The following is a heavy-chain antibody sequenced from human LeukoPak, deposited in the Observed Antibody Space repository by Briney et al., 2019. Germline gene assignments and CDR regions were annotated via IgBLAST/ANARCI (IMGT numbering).Heavy chain of an antibody. CDR3: ARTSRHFYGSGTNLTPWPAGMDV. CDR1: GGPKSGFF. J-gene: IGHJ6*02. D-gene: IGHD3-10*01. Sequence: SETLSLTCTVSGGPKSGFFWSWIRQPPGRELDWIWSIYYRWCSTKYNPTPKKRVTLPRDRARSQFSLNLNSATAADTAEYYCARTSRHFYGSGTNLTPWPAGMDVWGQGTTVTVSS. V-gene: IGHV4-59*01. CDR2: IYYRWCST.